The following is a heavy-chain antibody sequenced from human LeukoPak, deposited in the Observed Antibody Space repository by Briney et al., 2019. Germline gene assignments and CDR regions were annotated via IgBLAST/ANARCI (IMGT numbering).Heavy chain of an antibody. J-gene: IGHJ5*02. CDR3: ARARNDYYDP. CDR2: IGTTGDT. V-gene: IGHV3-13*01. D-gene: IGHD1-1*01. CDR1: GFTFSSYD. Sequence: GGSLRLSCAASGFTFSSYDMHWVRQAPGKGLEWVSAIGTTGDTYYPGSVKGRFTISRENAKNSLYLQMNSLRAGDTAVYYCARARNDYYDPWGQGTLVTVSS.